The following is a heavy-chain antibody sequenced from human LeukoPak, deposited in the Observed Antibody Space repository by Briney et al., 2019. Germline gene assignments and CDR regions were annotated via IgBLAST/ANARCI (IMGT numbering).Heavy chain of an antibody. CDR1: GYTFTSYG. V-gene: IGHV1-18*01. CDR3: ARYDYGDVFDY. Sequence: ASVKVSCRASGYTFTSYGISWVRQAPGQGLERMGWISAYNGNTNYAQKLQGRVTMTTDTSTSTAYMELRSLRSDDTAVYYCARYDYGDVFDYWGQGTLVTVSS. J-gene: IGHJ4*02. CDR2: ISAYNGNT. D-gene: IGHD4-17*01.